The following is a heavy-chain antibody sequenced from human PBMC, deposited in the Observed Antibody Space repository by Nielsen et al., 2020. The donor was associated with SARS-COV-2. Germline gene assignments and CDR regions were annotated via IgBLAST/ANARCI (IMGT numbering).Heavy chain of an antibody. V-gene: IGHV1-46*01. CDR1: GYTFTNNY. D-gene: IGHD2-21*02. J-gene: IGHJ4*02. CDR2: INPTNGGT. CDR3: ARQYPVVVTGGLGPGGLEY. Sequence: ASVKVSCKASGYTFTNNYMHWVRQAPGQGLEWMGLINPTNGGTTYAQKFQGRVTMTRDTSTSTVYMELSSLRSDDTAVYYCARQYPVVVTGGLGPGGLEYWGQGTLVTVSS.